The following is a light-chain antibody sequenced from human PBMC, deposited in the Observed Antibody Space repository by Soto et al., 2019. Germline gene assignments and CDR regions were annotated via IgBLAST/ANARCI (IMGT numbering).Light chain of an antibody. CDR3: QQYGDSPFT. CDR2: DTS. CDR1: QGIGDT. J-gene: IGKJ3*01. Sequence: EVVMTQSPATLSVSPGEGVTLSCRASQGIGDTLAWYQHKPGQTPRLLIYDTSTRATGVPARFTGSGSGTDFALTISSLEPEGAAVYYCQQYGDSPFTFGPGTKVDIK. V-gene: IGKV3-15*01.